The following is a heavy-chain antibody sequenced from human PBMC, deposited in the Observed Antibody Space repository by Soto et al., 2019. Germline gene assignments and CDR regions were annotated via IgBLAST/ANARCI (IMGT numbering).Heavy chain of an antibody. CDR3: ARLSFRPFHDSSGPQISVGY. D-gene: IGHD3-22*01. Sequence: QLQLVESGGGVVQSGRSLRLSCAVSAASGYSFSNYAIHWARQAPGKGLAGVAVISYDGNTNYYADSVTGRFTISRDTSKSTLYLPMNSLKTEDTAMYYCARLSFRPFHDSSGPQISVGYWGQGTLLSVSS. CDR1: GYSFSNYA. V-gene: IGHV3-30-3*01. J-gene: IGHJ4*02. CDR2: ISYDGNTN.